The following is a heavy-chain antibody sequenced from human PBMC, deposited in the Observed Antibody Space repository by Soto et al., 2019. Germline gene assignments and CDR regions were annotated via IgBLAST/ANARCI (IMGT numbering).Heavy chain of an antibody. CDR2: IWYDGSNK. D-gene: IGHD4-17*01. Sequence: QVQLVESGGGVVQPGRSLRLSCAASGFTFSSYGMHWVRQAPGKGLEWVAVIWYDGSNKYYADSVKGRFTISRDNSKNTLYLQINSLRAEDTAVYYCARALRQGYGDYQFDYWGQGTLVTVSS. CDR3: ARALRQGYGDYQFDY. J-gene: IGHJ4*02. V-gene: IGHV3-33*01. CDR1: GFTFSSYG.